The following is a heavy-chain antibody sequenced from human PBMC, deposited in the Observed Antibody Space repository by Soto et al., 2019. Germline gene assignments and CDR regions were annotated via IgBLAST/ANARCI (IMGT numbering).Heavy chain of an antibody. V-gene: IGHV3-7*01. CDR2: IKQDGSEK. CDR3: ARESRFLEWLSYYMDV. D-gene: IGHD3-3*01. Sequence: PGGSLRLSCAASGFTFGSYWMSWVRQAPGKGLEWVANIKQDGSEKYYVDSVKGRFTISRDNAKNSLYLQMNSLRAEDTAVYYCARESRFLEWLSYYMDVWGKGTTVTVSS. J-gene: IGHJ6*03. CDR1: GFTFGSYW.